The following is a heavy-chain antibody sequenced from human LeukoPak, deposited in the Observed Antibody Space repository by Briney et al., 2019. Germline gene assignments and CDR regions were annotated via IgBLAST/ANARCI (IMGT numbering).Heavy chain of an antibody. Sequence: GGSLRLSCAASGFTFNNYWMNWVRQAPGKGLEWVANIKADGSEKYYVDSVKGRFTISRDNAKNSLYLQMNSLRVDDTAVYYCVSPVGAVAGTLLPYWGQGTLVTVSS. V-gene: IGHV3-7*01. CDR3: VSPVGAVAGTLLPY. J-gene: IGHJ4*02. D-gene: IGHD6-19*01. CDR1: GFTFNNYW. CDR2: IKADGSEK.